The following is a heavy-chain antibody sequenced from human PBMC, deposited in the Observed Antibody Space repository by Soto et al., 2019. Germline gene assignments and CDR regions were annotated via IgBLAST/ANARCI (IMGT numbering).Heavy chain of an antibody. Sequence: ASVKVSCKASGYTFSGFYMHWVRQATGQGLEWMGWINPNSGGTKSAEKFQGRVTMTRDTSISTAYMELSRLTSDDTAVYYCASAAVTGTAGLDFWGQGTQVTVSS. CDR2: INPNSGGT. CDR3: ASAAVTGTAGLDF. V-gene: IGHV1-2*02. J-gene: IGHJ4*02. CDR1: GYTFSGFY. D-gene: IGHD6-19*01.